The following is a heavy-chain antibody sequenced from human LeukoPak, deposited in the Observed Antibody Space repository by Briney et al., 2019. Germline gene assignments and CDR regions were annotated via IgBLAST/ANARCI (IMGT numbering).Heavy chain of an antibody. CDR3: ARMTVTNLNSDY. CDR2: IDWDDDK. Sequence: SGPTLVNPTQTLTLTCTISGFSLSSPGMCLSWIRHPPGKTLEWLARIDWDDDKYYSTSLKTRLTISKDTSKNQVVLTMTNMDPVDTATYYCARMTVTNLNSDYWGQGTLVTVSS. CDR1: GFSLSSPGMC. V-gene: IGHV2-70*11. J-gene: IGHJ4*02. D-gene: IGHD4-17*01.